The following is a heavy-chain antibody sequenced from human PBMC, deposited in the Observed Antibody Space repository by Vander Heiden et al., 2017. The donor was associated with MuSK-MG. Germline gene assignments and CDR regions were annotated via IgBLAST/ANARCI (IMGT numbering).Heavy chain of an antibody. V-gene: IGHV1-69*01. CDR3: ALSMVRGGTYYYYGMDV. CDR2: IIPIFGTA. J-gene: IGHJ6*02. CDR1: GGTFSSYA. D-gene: IGHD3-10*01. Sequence: QVQLVQSGAEVKKPGSSVKVSCKASGGTFSSYAISWVRQAPGQGLEWMGGIIPIFGTANYAQKFQGRVTITADESTSTAYMEMSSLRSEDTAVYYCALSMVRGGTYYYYGMDVWGQGTTVTVYS.